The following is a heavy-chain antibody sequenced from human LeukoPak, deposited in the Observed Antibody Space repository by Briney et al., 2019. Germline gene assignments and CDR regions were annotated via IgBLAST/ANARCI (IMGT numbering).Heavy chain of an antibody. CDR3: ARVDATTARSYYYYSMDA. J-gene: IGHJ6*04. CDR2: ITKGRSYI. Sequence: PGGSLRLSCSASGFSFNSYAMNWVRQAPGKGLEWVSSITKGRSYIFCGDSVGRLFSVSRDIAKHALYVEMNSMRAEDAGVYYCARVDATTARSYYYYSMDAWAKGTTATVPP. CDR1: GFSFNSYA. V-gene: IGHV3-21*06. D-gene: IGHD1-1*01.